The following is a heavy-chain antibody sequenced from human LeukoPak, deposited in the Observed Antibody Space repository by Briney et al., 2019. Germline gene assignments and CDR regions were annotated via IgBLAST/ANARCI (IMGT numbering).Heavy chain of an antibody. J-gene: IGHJ3*02. Sequence: GESLKISCEAFGYSFTGHWIGWVRQMPGRGLEFMGTIYPGDSDTRYSPSFEGRVTISVDKSMNTAYLQWSGLKASDTAMYYCARYGKSGTYSHGFDIWGQRTMVIVSS. CDR2: IYPGDSDT. CDR3: ARYGKSGTYSHGFDI. CDR1: GYSFTGHW. D-gene: IGHD3-10*01. V-gene: IGHV5-51*01.